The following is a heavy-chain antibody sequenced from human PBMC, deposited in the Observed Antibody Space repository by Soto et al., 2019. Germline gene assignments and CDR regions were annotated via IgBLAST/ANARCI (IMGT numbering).Heavy chain of an antibody. CDR3: ARGSCSGGSCSYFDY. CDR1: GFTFSDYY. D-gene: IGHD2-15*01. Sequence: LRLSCAASGFTFSDYYMNWIRQAPGKGLEWVSYISSTSSYTNYGDSVKGRFTISRDNAKNSLYLQMNSLRAEDTAVYYCARGSCSGGSCSYFDYWGPGTLVTVSS. V-gene: IGHV3-11*06. J-gene: IGHJ4*02. CDR2: ISSTSSYT.